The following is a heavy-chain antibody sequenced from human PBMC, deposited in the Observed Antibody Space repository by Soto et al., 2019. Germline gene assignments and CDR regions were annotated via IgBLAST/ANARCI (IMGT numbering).Heavy chain of an antibody. CDR1: GFICSSYD. D-gene: IGHD2-8*02. Sequence: GGSLRLSXAVSGFICSSYDMSWVRQAPGKGLEWVSTILVGGSTHYEDSVKGRFTISRDTSKNTVYLQMNSLTAGDTAVYYCAKATATGGGAFEIYGQGTMVT. CDR3: AKATATGGGAFEI. V-gene: IGHV3-23*01. CDR2: ILVGGST. J-gene: IGHJ3*02.